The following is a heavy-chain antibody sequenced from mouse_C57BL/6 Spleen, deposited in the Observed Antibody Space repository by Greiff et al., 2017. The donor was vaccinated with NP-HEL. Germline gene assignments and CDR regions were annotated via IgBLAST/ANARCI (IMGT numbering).Heavy chain of an antibody. CDR2: INPSSGYT. CDR1: GYTFTSYW. D-gene: IGHD1-1*01. J-gene: IGHJ2*01. V-gene: IGHV1-7*01. Sequence: QVQLQQSGAELAKPGASVKLSCKASGYTFTSYWMHWVKQRPGQGLEWIGYINPSSGYTKYNQKFKDKATLTADKSSSTAYMQLSSLTYEDSAVYYCARWDYGSSTFFDYWGQSTTLTVSS. CDR3: ARWDYGSSTFFDY.